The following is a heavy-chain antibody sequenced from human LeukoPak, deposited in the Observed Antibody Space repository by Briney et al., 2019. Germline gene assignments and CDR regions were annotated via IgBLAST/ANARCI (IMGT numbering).Heavy chain of an antibody. CDR2: ISSSSSYI. CDR1: GFTFSSYS. Sequence: PGGPLRLSCAASGFTFSSYSMNWVRQAPGKGLEWVSSISSSSSYIYYADSVKGRFTISRDNAKNSLYLQMNSLRAEDTAVYYCARSSSWYLDVWGKGTTVTVSS. CDR3: ARSSSWYLDV. V-gene: IGHV3-21*01. D-gene: IGHD6-13*01. J-gene: IGHJ6*03.